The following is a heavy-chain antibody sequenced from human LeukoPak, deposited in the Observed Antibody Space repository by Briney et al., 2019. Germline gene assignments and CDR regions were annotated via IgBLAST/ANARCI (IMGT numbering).Heavy chain of an antibody. D-gene: IGHD2-2*01. CDR2: TYYRSKWYN. CDR1: GDSVSSNSAA. V-gene: IGHV6-1*01. J-gene: IGHJ5*02. CDR3: ARGERYCSSTSCYGYNWFDP. Sequence: SQTLSLTCAISGDSVSSNSAAWNWIRQSPSRGLEWLGRTYYRSKWYNDYAVSVKSRITINPDTSKNQFSLQLNSVTPEDTAVYYCARGERYCSSTSCYGYNWFDPWGQGTLVTVS.